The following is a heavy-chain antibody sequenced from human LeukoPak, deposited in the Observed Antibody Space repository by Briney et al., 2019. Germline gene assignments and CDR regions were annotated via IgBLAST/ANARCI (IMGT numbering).Heavy chain of an antibody. CDR1: GGSFSSGDYS. D-gene: IGHD3/OR15-3a*01. CDR3: AREGLGTIDY. CDR2: IYHSGSP. V-gene: IGHV4-30-2*01. J-gene: IGHJ4*02. Sequence: SQTLSLTCAVSGGSFSSGDYSWSWIRQPPGKGLEWIGYIYHSGSPYYNPSLKSRVTISIDRSKNQLSLKLNSVTAADTAVYYCAREGLGTIDYWGQGTLVTVSS.